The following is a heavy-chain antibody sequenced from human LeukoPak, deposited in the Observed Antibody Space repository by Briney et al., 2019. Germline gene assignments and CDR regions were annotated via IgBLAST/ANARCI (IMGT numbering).Heavy chain of an antibody. CDR1: GGSVSSTNW. CDR2: IHHSGST. V-gene: IGHV4-4*02. CDR3: ARDFLRFYYDSSGSFDY. J-gene: IGHJ4*02. Sequence: PSGTLSLTCAVSGGSVSSTNWWSWVRQPPGEGLEWSAEIHHSGSTNYNPSLKSRVTISVDKSKNQFSLKLSSVTAADTAVYYCARDFLRFYYDSSGSFDYWGQGTLVTVSS. D-gene: IGHD3-22*01.